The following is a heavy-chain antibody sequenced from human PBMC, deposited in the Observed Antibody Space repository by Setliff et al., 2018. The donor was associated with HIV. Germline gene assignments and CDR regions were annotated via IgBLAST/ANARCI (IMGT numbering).Heavy chain of an antibody. CDR2: IYYTGAT. CDR1: GGSIDTYY. Sequence: SETLSLTCTVPGGSIDTYYWTWLRQSPGKGLEWIGYIYYTGATNYSPSLKSRVTILLDTSRRQFSLKLFSVTAADTAVYYCAREAPGSRNRWPYYFDYWGHGTLVTVSS. D-gene: IGHD2-15*01. J-gene: IGHJ4*01. V-gene: IGHV4-59*01. CDR3: AREAPGSRNRWPYYFDY.